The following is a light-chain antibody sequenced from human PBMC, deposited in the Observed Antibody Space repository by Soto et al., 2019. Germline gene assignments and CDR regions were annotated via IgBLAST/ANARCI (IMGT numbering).Light chain of an antibody. V-gene: IGKV1-33*01. J-gene: IGKJ2*01. CDR3: QECDNVPYT. CDR1: HDITNY. Sequence: DIPMTQSPSSLSAFVGDRVTMTCQASHDITNYLNCYQQKPGKAPKVLIYDASNLQTGVPSRFNGSASGTDFTFTISSLQPEDIATYYCQECDNVPYTFGQGTKLEIK. CDR2: DAS.